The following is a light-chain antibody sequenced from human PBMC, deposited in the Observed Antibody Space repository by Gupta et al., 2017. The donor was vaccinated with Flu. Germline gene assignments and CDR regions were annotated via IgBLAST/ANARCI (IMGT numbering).Light chain of an antibody. CDR2: ENN. V-gene: IGLV1-51*02. J-gene: IGLJ3*02. CDR1: SSNIGNNY. Sequence: SSSNIGNNYVSWYQQLPGTAPKLLIYENNKRPSGIPDRFSGSKSGTSATLGITGLQTGDEAEYYCGTWDSSLSAGVFGGGTRLTVL. CDR3: GTWDSSLSAGV.